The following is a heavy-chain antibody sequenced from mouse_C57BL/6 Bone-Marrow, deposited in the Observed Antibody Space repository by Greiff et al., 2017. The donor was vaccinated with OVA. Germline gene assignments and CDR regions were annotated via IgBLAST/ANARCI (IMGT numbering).Heavy chain of an antibody. CDR3: ARLEDWDAD. CDR1: GFSLTSYG. Sequence: VKLMESGPGLVAPSQSLSITCTVSGFSLTSYGVHWVRQPPGQGLEWLVVIWSDGSTTYNSALKSSLSISKYNSKSQVFLKMNRRQTEDTAMYYGARLEDWDADWGKGTLVTVSA. CDR2: IWSDGST. D-gene: IGHD4-1*01. V-gene: IGHV2-6*03. J-gene: IGHJ3*01.